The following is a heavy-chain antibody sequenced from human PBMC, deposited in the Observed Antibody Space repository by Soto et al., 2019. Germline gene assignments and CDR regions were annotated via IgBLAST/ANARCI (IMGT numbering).Heavy chain of an antibody. CDR1: GFTFSSYA. J-gene: IGHJ4*02. Sequence: PGGSLRLSCAASGFTFSSYAMTWVRQAPGKGLEWVSTISGSGGSTYSADSVKGRFAISRDNSKNTLYLQMNSLRAEDSAVYYSANDQYPFFNWGQGTLVTAPQ. CDR3: ANDQYPFFN. D-gene: IGHD2-2*01. CDR2: ISGSGGST. V-gene: IGHV3-23*01.